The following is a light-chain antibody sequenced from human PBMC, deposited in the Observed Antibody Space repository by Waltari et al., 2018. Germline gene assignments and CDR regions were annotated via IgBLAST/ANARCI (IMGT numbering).Light chain of an antibody. CDR1: QSIIDY. Sequence: IQMTQPPSSLSASVATRVPITCRPNQSIIDYVNWYQQKPGKAPKLLIYGASSLQSGVPSRFSGSGSGTDFTLTISSLQPDDFATYFCQQSYSAPWTFGQGTKVEIK. J-gene: IGKJ1*01. V-gene: IGKV1-39*01. CDR2: GAS. CDR3: QQSYSAPWT.